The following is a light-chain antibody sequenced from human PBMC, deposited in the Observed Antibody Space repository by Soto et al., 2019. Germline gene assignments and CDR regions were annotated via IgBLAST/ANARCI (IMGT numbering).Light chain of an antibody. J-gene: IGKJ2*01. CDR3: QQYSTFST. Sequence: DIQMTQSPSTLSASVGDRVTITCRAIQSISTYLACYQQKPGQAPKLLMYDASTLESGVPSRFSGSGSGTEFTLTISSLQPGDFATYYCQQYSTFSTFGQGTKLEIK. CDR2: DAS. CDR1: QSISTY. V-gene: IGKV1-5*01.